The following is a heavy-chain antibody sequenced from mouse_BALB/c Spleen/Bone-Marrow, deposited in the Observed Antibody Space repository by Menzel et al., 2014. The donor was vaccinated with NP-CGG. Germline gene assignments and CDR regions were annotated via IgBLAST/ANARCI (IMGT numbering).Heavy chain of an antibody. D-gene: IGHD2-4*01. Sequence: SGAELAKPGASVKMSCKASGYTFTSYWMHWTKQRPGQGLEWIGYINPSTGYTEYNQTFKGKATLTAVKSSTTAYMQLSSLTSEDSAVYYCARDDYDAFAYWGQGTLVTVSA. J-gene: IGHJ3*01. V-gene: IGHV1-7*01. CDR1: GYTFTSYW. CDR2: INPSTGYT. CDR3: ARDDYDAFAY.